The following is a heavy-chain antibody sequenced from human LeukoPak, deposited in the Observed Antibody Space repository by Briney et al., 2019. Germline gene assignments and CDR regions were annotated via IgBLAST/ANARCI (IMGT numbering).Heavy chain of an antibody. CDR2: IYHSGST. D-gene: IGHD3-10*01. V-gene: IGHV4-38-2*02. Sequence: PSETLSLTCTVSGYSISSGYYWGWIRQPPGKGLEWIGSIYHSGSTYYNPSLKSRVTISVDTSKNQFSLKLSSVTAADTAVYYCGRGRGVVALFDYWGQGTLVTVSS. CDR3: GRGRGVVALFDY. CDR1: GYSISSGYY. J-gene: IGHJ4*02.